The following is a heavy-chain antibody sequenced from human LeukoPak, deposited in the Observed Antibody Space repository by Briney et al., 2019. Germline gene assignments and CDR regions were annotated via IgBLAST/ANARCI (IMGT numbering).Heavy chain of an antibody. J-gene: IGHJ4*02. CDR1: GFTVSGNY. CDR2: IYSGGTT. CDR3: AKDLVL. D-gene: IGHD2-8*01. Sequence: GALRLSCAASGFTVSGNYISWVRQAPGKGLEWVSVIYSGGTTYYAGSVKDRLTLSSDYSKNTLYLQMNSLGADDTAVYYCAKDLVLWGQGALVTVSS. V-gene: IGHV3-66*01.